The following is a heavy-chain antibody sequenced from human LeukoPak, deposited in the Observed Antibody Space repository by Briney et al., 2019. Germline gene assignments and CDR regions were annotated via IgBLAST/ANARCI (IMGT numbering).Heavy chain of an antibody. Sequence: GGSLRLSCAASGFTFSDYYMSWIRQAPGKGLEWVSYISSSGSTIYYADSVKGRFTISRDNAKNSLYLQMNSLKAEDTAVYYCASGVHCSSTSCYIGRFDPWGQGTLVTVSS. V-gene: IGHV3-11*04. D-gene: IGHD2-2*02. J-gene: IGHJ5*02. CDR2: ISSSGSTI. CDR3: ASGVHCSSTSCYIGRFDP. CDR1: GFTFSDYY.